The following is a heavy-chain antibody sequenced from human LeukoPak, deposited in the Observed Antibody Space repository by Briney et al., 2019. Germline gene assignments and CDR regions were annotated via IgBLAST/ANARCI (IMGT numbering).Heavy chain of an antibody. D-gene: IGHD3-10*01. CDR1: GGSISSSSYS. CDR2: IHYDGNT. CDR3: ARHYGP. J-gene: IGHJ5*02. V-gene: IGHV4-39*01. Sequence: SETLSLTCTVSGGSISSSSYSWTWIRQPPGKGLEWIGSIHYDGNTYYKPSLRSRVTISVDTSNQFSLRLSSATAADTAVYYCARHYGPWGQGTLVAVSS.